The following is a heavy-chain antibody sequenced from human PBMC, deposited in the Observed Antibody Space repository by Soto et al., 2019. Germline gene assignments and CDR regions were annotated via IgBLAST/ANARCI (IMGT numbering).Heavy chain of an antibody. CDR3: ARVQTDYSSWPTYFDY. Sequence: SGPTLVNPTQTLTLTCTFSGFSLSTSGMCVSWIRKPPGKALEWLARIDWDDDKYYSTSLKTRLTISKDTSKNQVVLTMTNMDPVDTATYYCARVQTDYSSWPTYFDYWGQGTLVTAPQ. J-gene: IGHJ4*02. CDR2: IDWDDDK. CDR1: GFSLSTSGMC. D-gene: IGHD6-13*01. V-gene: IGHV2-70*11.